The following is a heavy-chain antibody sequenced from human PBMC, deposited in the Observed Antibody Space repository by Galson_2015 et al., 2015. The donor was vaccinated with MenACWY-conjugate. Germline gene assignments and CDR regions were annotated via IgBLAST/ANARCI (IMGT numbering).Heavy chain of an antibody. Sequence: SLRLSCAVSGFTFSSYWMSWVHQAPGKGLEWVANIKQDGREKNYVDSVKGRFTISRDNAGNSVYLQMDSLRVEDTAVYYCARDTRGHFDYWGQGTLVTFSS. V-gene: IGHV3-7*03. CDR2: IKQDGREK. CDR1: GFTFSSYW. CDR3: ARDTRGHFDY. J-gene: IGHJ4*02.